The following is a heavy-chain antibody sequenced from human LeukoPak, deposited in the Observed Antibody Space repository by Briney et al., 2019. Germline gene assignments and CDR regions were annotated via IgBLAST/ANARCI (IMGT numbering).Heavy chain of an antibody. D-gene: IGHD6-19*01. Sequence: SVTLSLTCTVSGSSISTYYWSWIRKPPGKGLEWIGHIYNSGSTNYSPSLKSRVTISVDTSKNQFSLKLSSVTAADTAVYYCARFKRAGGWSYFDYWGQGTLVTVSS. CDR3: ARFKRAGGWSYFDY. J-gene: IGHJ4*02. CDR1: GSSISTYY. CDR2: IYNSGST. V-gene: IGHV4-59*01.